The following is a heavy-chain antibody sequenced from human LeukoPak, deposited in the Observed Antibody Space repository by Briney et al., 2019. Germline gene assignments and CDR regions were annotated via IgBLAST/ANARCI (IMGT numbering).Heavy chain of an antibody. D-gene: IGHD2-2*01. CDR3: ASIVVVPAARHRALDY. CDR2: ISYDGSNK. V-gene: IGHV3-30*03. CDR1: GFTFSSYG. J-gene: IGHJ4*02. Sequence: GGSLRLSCAASGFTFSSYGMHWVRQAPGKGLEWVAVISYDGSNKYYADSVKGRFTISRDNSKNTLYLQMNSLRAEDTAVYYCASIVVVPAARHRALDYWGQGTLVTVSS.